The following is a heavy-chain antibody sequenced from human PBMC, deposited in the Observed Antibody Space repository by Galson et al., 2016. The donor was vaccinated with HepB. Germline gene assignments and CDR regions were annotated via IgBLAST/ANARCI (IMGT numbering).Heavy chain of an antibody. CDR1: GVTFSTSA. Sequence: SVKVSCKASGVTFSTSAVQWVRQARGPHLEWIGWIVAGNGDTKYAQKFQERVTITRDMSTRTAYMELSSLTSEDTAVYYCAARGNSWPYYWGQGTLVTVSS. CDR3: AARGNSWPYY. CDR2: IVAGNGDT. J-gene: IGHJ4*02. D-gene: IGHD4-23*01. V-gene: IGHV1-58*01.